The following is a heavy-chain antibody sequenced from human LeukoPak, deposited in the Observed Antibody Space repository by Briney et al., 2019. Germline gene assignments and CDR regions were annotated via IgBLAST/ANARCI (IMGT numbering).Heavy chain of an antibody. CDR1: GGSISSGDYY. J-gene: IGHJ3*02. CDR2: IYYSGST. CDR3: ARATMIVVVIDAFDI. V-gene: IGHV4-30-4*08. D-gene: IGHD3-22*01. Sequence: SQTLSLTCTVSGGSISSGDYYWSWIRQPPGKGLEWIGYIYYSGSTYYNPSLKSRVTISVDTSKNQFSLKLSSVTAADTAVYYCARATMIVVVIDAFDIWGQGTMVTVSS.